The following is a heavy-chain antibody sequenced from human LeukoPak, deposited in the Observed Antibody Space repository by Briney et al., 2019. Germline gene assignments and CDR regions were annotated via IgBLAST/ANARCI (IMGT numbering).Heavy chain of an antibody. J-gene: IGHJ4*02. CDR3: ARGVSSSPYYFDY. CDR1: GFTVSSNY. V-gene: IGHV3-53*01. CDR2: IYSGGST. D-gene: IGHD6-13*01. Sequence: PGGSLRLSCAASGFTVSSNYMSWVRQAPGKGLEWVSVIYSGGSTYYADSVKGRFTISRDDSKNTLYLQMNSLRAEDTAVYYCARGVSSSPYYFDYWGQGTLVTVSS.